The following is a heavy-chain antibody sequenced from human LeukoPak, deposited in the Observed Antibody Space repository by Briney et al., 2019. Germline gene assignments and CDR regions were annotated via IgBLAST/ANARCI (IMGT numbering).Heavy chain of an antibody. D-gene: IGHD2-15*01. CDR3: AKVTVVVVAATPSDY. CDR2: IRYDGSNK. Sequence: PGGSLRLSCAASGFTFSSYGMHWVRQAPGKGLEWVAFIRYDGSNKYYADSVKGRFTISRDNSKNTLYLQMNSLRAEDTAVYYCAKVTVVVVAATPSDYWGQATLVTVSS. J-gene: IGHJ4*02. CDR1: GFTFSSYG. V-gene: IGHV3-30*02.